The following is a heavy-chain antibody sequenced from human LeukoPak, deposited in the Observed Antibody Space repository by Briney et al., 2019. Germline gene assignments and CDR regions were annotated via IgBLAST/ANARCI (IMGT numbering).Heavy chain of an antibody. CDR3: ATRTTGTTIAFDG. Sequence: GWCLSLSRPSSGLTFSTYAMHWVRPAPGRGGAGVAAISSGGSAYNTHSLHGRFTISRDISRNTLYLQMATLRAEDRADHYCATRTTGTTIAFDGWGQGTMVSVSS. D-gene: IGHD1-1*01. CDR2: ISSGGSA. V-gene: IGHV3-23*01. CDR1: GLTFSTYA. J-gene: IGHJ3*01.